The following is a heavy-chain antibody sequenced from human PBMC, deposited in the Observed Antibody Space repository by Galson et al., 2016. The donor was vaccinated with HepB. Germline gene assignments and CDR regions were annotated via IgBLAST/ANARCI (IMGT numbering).Heavy chain of an antibody. CDR1: GFTFSIYS. D-gene: IGHD4-17*01. J-gene: IGHJ6*02. CDR3: ATWGTSGGYDYGDDDFYYEMDV. CDR2: ITSSSSSR. V-gene: IGHV3-48*02. Sequence: SLRLSCAASGFTFSIYSMNWVRQAPGKGVEWISYITSSSSSRFYADAVKGRFMISRDNAQNALYLHMSGLRDDDTAVYYCATWGTSGGYDYGDDDFYYEMDVWGQGTTVTVSS.